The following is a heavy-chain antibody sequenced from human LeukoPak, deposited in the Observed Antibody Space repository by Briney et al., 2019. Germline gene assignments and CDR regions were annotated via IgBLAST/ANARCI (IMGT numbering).Heavy chain of an antibody. Sequence: PSETLSLTCTVSGGSISSSNYYWGWIRQPPGKGLEWIGSIYYSGNTYYNPSLKSRVTISVDTSKNQFSLKLSSVTAADTAVYYCARPKSHYYYDSSGGYAFDIWGQGTMVTVSS. D-gene: IGHD3-22*01. V-gene: IGHV4-39*07. CDR3: ARPKSHYYYDSSGGYAFDI. J-gene: IGHJ3*02. CDR1: GGSISSSNYY. CDR2: IYYSGNT.